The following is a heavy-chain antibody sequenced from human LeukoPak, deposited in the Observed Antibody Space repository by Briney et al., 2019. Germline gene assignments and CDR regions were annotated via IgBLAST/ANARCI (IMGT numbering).Heavy chain of an antibody. CDR2: IKHSGST. CDR1: GGSFSGYY. CDR3: ARGGDWHRYFDY. Sequence: SEALSLTCAVYGGSFSGYYWSWIRQPPGKGLEWIGEIKHSGSTNYNPSLKSRVTISVDTSKNQFSLKLSSVTAADTAVYYCARGGDWHRYFDYWGQGTLVTVSS. D-gene: IGHD2-21*02. V-gene: IGHV4-34*01. J-gene: IGHJ4*02.